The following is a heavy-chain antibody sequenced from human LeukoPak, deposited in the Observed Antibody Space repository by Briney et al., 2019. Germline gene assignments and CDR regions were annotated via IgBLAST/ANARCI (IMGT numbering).Heavy chain of an antibody. D-gene: IGHD1-14*01. J-gene: IGHJ6*03. CDR2: IYYSGTT. Sequence: SSETLSLTCGVSGGSISGYHWSWIRQTPGKGLEWIGHIYYSGTTYYNPSLESRLTISIDTSKSQFSLKLSSVTAADTAIYFCARYEEFGRNHNYLDVWGKGTTVIVSS. V-gene: IGHV4-59*01. CDR1: GGSISGYH. CDR3: ARYEEFGRNHNYLDV.